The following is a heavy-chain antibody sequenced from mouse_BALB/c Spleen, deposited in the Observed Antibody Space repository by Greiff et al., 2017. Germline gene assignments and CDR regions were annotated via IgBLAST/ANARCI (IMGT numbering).Heavy chain of an antibody. V-gene: IGHV2-2*02. CDR1: GFSLTSYG. CDR2: IWSGGST. Sequence: VKLVESGPGLVQPSQSLSITCTVSGFSLTSYGVHWVRQSPGKGLEWLGVIWSGGSTDYNAAFISRLSISKDNSKSQVFFKMNSLQANDTAIYYCAKYAGYAMDYWGQGTSVTVSS. D-gene: IGHD6-5*01. CDR3: AKYAGYAMDY. J-gene: IGHJ4*01.